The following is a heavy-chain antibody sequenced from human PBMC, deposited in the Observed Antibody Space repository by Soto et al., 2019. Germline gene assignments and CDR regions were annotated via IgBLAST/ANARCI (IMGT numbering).Heavy chain of an antibody. CDR2: ISGSGGST. J-gene: IGHJ3*02. V-gene: IGHV3-23*01. CDR3: AKDLRQRWELESNDAFDI. D-gene: IGHD1-26*01. Sequence: EVPLLESGGGLVQPGGSLRLSCAASGFTFSSYAMSWVRQAPGKGLEWVSAISGSGGSTYYADSVKGRFTISRDNSKNTLYLQMNSLRAEDTAVYYCAKDLRQRWELESNDAFDIWGQGTMVTVSS. CDR1: GFTFSSYA.